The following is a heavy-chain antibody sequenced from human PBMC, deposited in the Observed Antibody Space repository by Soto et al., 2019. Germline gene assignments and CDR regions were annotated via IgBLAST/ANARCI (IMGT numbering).Heavy chain of an antibody. Sequence: GGSLRLSCAASGFTFSSYGMHWVRQAPGKGLEWVAVISYDGSNKYYADSVKGRFTISRDNSKNTLYLQMNSLRAEDTAVYYCAKGSKDADYWGQGTLVTVSS. CDR3: AKGSKDADY. CDR1: GFTFSSYG. CDR2: ISYDGSNK. V-gene: IGHV3-30*18. J-gene: IGHJ4*02.